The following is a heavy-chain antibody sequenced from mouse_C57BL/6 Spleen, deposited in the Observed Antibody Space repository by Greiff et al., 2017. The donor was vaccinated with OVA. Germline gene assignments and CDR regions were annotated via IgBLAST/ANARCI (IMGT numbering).Heavy chain of an antibody. CDR3: AREEGDPWFAY. Sequence: QVQLKQSGPELVKPGASVKISCKASGYAFSSSWMNWVKQRPGKGLEWIGRIYPGDGDTNYNGKFKGKATLTADKSSSTAYMQLSSLTSEDSAVYFCAREEGDPWFAYWGQGTLVTVSA. J-gene: IGHJ3*01. CDR1: GYAFSSSW. V-gene: IGHV1-82*01. CDR2: IYPGDGDT.